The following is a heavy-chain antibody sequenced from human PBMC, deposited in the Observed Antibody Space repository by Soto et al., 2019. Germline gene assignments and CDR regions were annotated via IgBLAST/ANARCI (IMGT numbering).Heavy chain of an antibody. CDR2: ISSSISTM. CDR3: AREVRDTAVADFDY. V-gene: IGHV3-48*02. Sequence: EVQLVESGGGLVQPGGSLRLSCAASGFTFSSYSMNWVRQAPGKGLEWLSYISSSISTMHYADSVKGRFTIYRDNAKNSLYLQINSLRDEDTAVYYCAREVRDTAVADFDYWGQGTLVTVSS. D-gene: IGHD5-18*01. CDR1: GFTFSSYS. J-gene: IGHJ4*02.